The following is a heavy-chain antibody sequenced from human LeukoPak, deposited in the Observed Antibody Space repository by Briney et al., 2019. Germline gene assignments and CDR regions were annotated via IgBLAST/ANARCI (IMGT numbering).Heavy chain of an antibody. Sequence: PGGSLRLSCAASGFTFSSYSMNWVRQAPGKGLEWVSSISSSSSYIYYADSVKGRFTISRDNAKNSLYLQMNSLRAEDTAVYYCARNRGRGQWLVPYWGQGTLVTVSS. D-gene: IGHD6-19*01. CDR2: ISSSSSYI. J-gene: IGHJ4*02. CDR1: GFTFSSYS. V-gene: IGHV3-21*01. CDR3: ARNRGRGQWLVPY.